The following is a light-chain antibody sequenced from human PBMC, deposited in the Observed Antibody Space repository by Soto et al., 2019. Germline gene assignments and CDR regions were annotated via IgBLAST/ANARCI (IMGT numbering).Light chain of an antibody. CDR3: SSYAGSNNFVL. Sequence: QSALTQPPSASGSPGQSVTIPCTGTSSDIGSYNFVSWYQRHPGKAPKFIIYEVSKRPSGVPDRFSGSKSGNTASLTVSGLQAEDEADYYCSSYAGSNNFVLFGGGTKLTVL. J-gene: IGLJ2*01. CDR1: SSDIGSYNF. CDR2: EVS. V-gene: IGLV2-8*01.